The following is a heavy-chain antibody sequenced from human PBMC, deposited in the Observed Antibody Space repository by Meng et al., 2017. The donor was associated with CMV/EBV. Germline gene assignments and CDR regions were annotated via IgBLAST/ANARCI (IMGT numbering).Heavy chain of an antibody. D-gene: IGHD3-3*01. J-gene: IGHJ6*02. V-gene: IGHV3-21*01. CDR3: ARDPTYYDFWSDRYPSYYYGMDV. CDR1: GFTFSSYS. Sequence: GESLKISCAASGFTFSSYSMNWVRQAPGKGLEWVSSISSSSSYIYYADSVKGRFTISRDNAKNSLYLQINSLRAEDTAVYYCARDPTYYDFWSDRYPSYYYGMDVWGQGTTVTVSS. CDR2: ISSSSSYI.